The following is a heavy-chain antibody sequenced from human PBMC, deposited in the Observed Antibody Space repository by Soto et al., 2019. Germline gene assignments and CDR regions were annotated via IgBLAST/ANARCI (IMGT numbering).Heavy chain of an antibody. D-gene: IGHD5-12*01. CDR1: GFIFSNYA. CDR3: VKDFRVGYDWTHD. J-gene: IGHJ4*02. Sequence: DVQLLESGGDLVQPGGSLRLSCAASGFIFSNYAMSWVRQAPGKGLEWVSLIRGSGGPTNYADSVKGRFTVSRDNSKNIRLLQMNSLIAEDTAVYYCVKDFRVGYDWTHDWGQGTLVTVSS. V-gene: IGHV3-23*01. CDR2: IRGSGGPT.